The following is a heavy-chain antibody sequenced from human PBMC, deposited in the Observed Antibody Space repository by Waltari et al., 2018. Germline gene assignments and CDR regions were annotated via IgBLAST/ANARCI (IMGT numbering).Heavy chain of an antibody. CDR1: GFTFSSYE. D-gene: IGHD6-13*01. CDR2: ISVSGTTI. CDR3: AKESGSSWSPLDY. Sequence: EVQLVESGGGLVQPGGSLGPSCPASGFTFSSYEMNWVRQAPGKGLEWVSYISVSGTTIYYADSVKGRFTISRDNAKNSLYLQMNSLRAEDTAVYYCAKESGSSWSPLDYWGQGTLVTVSS. J-gene: IGHJ4*02. V-gene: IGHV3-48*03.